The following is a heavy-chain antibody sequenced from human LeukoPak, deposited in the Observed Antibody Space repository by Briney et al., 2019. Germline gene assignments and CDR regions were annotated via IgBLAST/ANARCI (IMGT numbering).Heavy chain of an antibody. J-gene: IGHJ3*02. CDR1: GYTFTSYG. Sequence: GPSVKVSCNSSGYTFTSYGITWVRQVPGQGLEWMGWISAYTGNTNYAQNLQGRVTMTTDTSTRTAYMYLRSLRSDDTAVYYCARDLIVGATLAGGHDAVDIWGQGTMVTVSS. CDR2: ISAYTGNT. V-gene: IGHV1-18*01. D-gene: IGHD1-26*01. CDR3: ARDLIVGATLAGGHDAVDI.